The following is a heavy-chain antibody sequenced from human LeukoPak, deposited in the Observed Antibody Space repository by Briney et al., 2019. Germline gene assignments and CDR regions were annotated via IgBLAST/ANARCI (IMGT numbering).Heavy chain of an antibody. D-gene: IGHD5-18*01. CDR2: ISASGGTT. CDR1: GFTYSNYA. CDR3: TTDLGYHDAFDI. V-gene: IGHV3-23*01. J-gene: IGHJ3*02. Sequence: GGSLRLSCAAAGFTYSNYAMSWVRQAPGTGLEWVSIISASGGTTDYAAPVKGRFTISRDDSKNTLYLQMNSLKTEDTAVYYCTTDLGYHDAFDIWGQGTMVTVSS.